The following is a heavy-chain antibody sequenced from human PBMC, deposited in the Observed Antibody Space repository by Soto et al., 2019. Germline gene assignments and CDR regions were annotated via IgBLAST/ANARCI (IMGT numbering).Heavy chain of an antibody. D-gene: IGHD6-19*01. CDR1: GLTFSNYA. CDR2: ISESGGNT. Sequence: EVQLLESGGGLVQPGGSLRLSCAAYGLTFSNYAVTWVRQAPGKGLEWLSSISESGGNTYYADSVKGRFTISRDNSKNTLYLQMNSLRAEDTAVYYCAKRSIAVGGTRYFDLWGRGTLVTVSS. CDR3: AKRSIAVGGTRYFDL. V-gene: IGHV3-23*01. J-gene: IGHJ2*01.